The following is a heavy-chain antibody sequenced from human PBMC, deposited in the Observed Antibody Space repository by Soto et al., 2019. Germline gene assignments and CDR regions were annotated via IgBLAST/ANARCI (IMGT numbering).Heavy chain of an antibody. CDR3: AKGGAIVAAGTRVYLYNAMDV. J-gene: IGHJ6*02. CDR2: INPNSGDT. Sequence: QVQLVQSGTEVKRPGDSVKVSCKASGYTFTGYYVHWVRQAPGQGLEWMGWINPNSGDTYLAQRFQGRVTMNRDTSIGTAYMELRSLTSDETAEYYCAKGGAIVAAGTRVYLYNAMDVWGQGTTVTVSS. V-gene: IGHV1-2*02. D-gene: IGHD1-26*01. CDR1: GYTFTGYY.